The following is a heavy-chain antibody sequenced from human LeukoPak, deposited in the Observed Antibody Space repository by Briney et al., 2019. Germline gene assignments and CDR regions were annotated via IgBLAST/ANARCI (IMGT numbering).Heavy chain of an antibody. CDR1: GFSFSGFS. Sequence: GGSLRLSCGASGFSFSGFSMNWLRQAPGKGLEWISYITPSATTIYYADSVKGRFTISRDNAKNSLYLQMNSLRAEDTAVYYCARGTYSSFDYWGQGTLVTVSS. CDR2: ITPSATTI. V-gene: IGHV3-48*01. D-gene: IGHD1-26*01. J-gene: IGHJ4*02. CDR3: ARGTYSSFDY.